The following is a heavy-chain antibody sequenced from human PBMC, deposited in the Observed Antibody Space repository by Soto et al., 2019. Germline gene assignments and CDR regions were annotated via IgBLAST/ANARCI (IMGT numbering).Heavy chain of an antibody. Sequence: LRLSCAASGFTFSTYAMHWVRQAPGKGLEWVAVISYDGSNKYYADSVKGRFTISRDNSKNTLYLQMNSLRAEDTAVYYCAKDLGDYEFDYWGQGTLVTVSS. V-gene: IGHV3-30*18. D-gene: IGHD4-17*01. CDR3: AKDLGDYEFDY. J-gene: IGHJ4*02. CDR1: GFTFSTYA. CDR2: ISYDGSNK.